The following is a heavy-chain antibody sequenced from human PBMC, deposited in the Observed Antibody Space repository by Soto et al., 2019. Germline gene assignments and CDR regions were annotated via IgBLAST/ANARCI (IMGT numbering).Heavy chain of an antibody. CDR1: GGSISSYY. V-gene: IGHV4-59*01. J-gene: IGHJ5*02. CDR3: ASDRGIRNWFDP. Sequence: SETLSLTCTVSGGSISSYYWSWIRQPPGKGLEWIGYIYYSGSTNYNPSLKSRVTISVDTSKNQFSLKLSSVTAADTAVYYCASDRGIRNWFDPWGQGTLVTVSS. CDR2: IYYSGST.